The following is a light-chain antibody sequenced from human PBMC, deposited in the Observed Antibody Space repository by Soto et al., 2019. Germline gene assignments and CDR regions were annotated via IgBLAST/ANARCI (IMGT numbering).Light chain of an antibody. CDR2: GAS. Sequence: IQLTQSPSSLSASVGDRVTITCRASQGINKFLAWYQQRPGKAPQLLVYGASTLQSGVPSMFSGSGSGTDFTLTISSLQPEDFATYYCQQLTNFRFTFGQGTKLDIK. CDR3: QQLTNFRFT. V-gene: IGKV1-9*01. CDR1: QGINKF. J-gene: IGKJ2*01.